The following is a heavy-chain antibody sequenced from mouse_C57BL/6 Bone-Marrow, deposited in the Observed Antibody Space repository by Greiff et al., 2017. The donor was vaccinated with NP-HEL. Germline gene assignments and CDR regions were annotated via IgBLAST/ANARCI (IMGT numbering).Heavy chain of an antibody. CDR1: GYTFTDYY. Sequence: EVQLQQSGPELVKPGASVKISCKASGYTFTDYYMNWVKQSHGKSLEWIGDINPNNGGTSYNQKFKGKATLTVDKSSSTAYMELRSLTSEDSAVYYCARSRLVVADYWGQGTTLTVSS. J-gene: IGHJ2*01. CDR2: INPNNGGT. D-gene: IGHD1-1*01. CDR3: ARSRLVVADY. V-gene: IGHV1-26*01.